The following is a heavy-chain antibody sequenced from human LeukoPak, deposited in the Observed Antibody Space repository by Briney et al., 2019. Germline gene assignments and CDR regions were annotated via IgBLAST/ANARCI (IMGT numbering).Heavy chain of an antibody. Sequence: GGSLRLSCAASGFTFSSYWMHWVRQAPGKGLVWVSRINSDGSSTSYADSVKGLFTISRDNAKNTLYLQMNSLRAEDTAVYYCERDGDYYSVRDFGAQGPTVTVSS. J-gene: IGHJ6*02. CDR2: INSDGSST. V-gene: IGHV3-74*01. CDR1: GFTFSSYW. D-gene: IGHD3-16*01. CDR3: ERDGDYYSVRDF.